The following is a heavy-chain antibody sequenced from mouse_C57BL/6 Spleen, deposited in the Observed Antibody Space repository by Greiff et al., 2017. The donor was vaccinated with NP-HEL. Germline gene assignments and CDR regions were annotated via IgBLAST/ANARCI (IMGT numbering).Heavy chain of an antibody. CDR3: ARIPITTVVEGAMDY. V-gene: IGHV1-55*01. CDR2: IYPGSGST. D-gene: IGHD1-1*01. Sequence: QVQLQQPGAELVKPGASVKMSCKASGYTFTSYWITWVKQRPGQGLEWIGDIYPGSGSTNYNEKFKSKATLTVDTSSSTAYMQLSSLTSEDSAVYYWARIPITTVVEGAMDYWGQGTSVTVSS. J-gene: IGHJ4*01. CDR1: GYTFTSYW.